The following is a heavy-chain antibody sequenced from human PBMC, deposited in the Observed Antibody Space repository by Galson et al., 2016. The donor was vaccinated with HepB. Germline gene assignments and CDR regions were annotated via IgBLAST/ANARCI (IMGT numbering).Heavy chain of an antibody. CDR2: VYSGGLA. J-gene: IGHJ4*02. D-gene: IGHD4-17*01. CDR1: GFPVSKNY. Sequence: SLRLSCAASGFPVSKNYMTWVRQAPGKGLEWVSVVYSGGLAYYADSVKGRFTISRDNSENTLYLQMDSLKFEDTAVYYCVTGNGDYGRFDYWGQGTLVTVSS. CDR3: VTGNGDYGRFDY. V-gene: IGHV3-53*05.